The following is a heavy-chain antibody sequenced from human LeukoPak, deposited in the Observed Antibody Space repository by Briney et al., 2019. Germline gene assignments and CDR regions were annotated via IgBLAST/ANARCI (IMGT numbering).Heavy chain of an antibody. CDR3: AAGGAYNGGGRSSPPDP. D-gene: IGHD2-21*01. CDR2: IRYDGSNK. Sequence: GGSLRLSCAASGFTFSSYGMHWVRQAPGRGLEWVAFIRYDGSNKYYADSVKGRFTISRDNSKNTLYLQMNSLRAEDTAVYYCAAGGAYNGGGRSSPPDPWGQGTLVTVS. V-gene: IGHV3-30*02. J-gene: IGHJ5*02. CDR1: GFTFSSYG.